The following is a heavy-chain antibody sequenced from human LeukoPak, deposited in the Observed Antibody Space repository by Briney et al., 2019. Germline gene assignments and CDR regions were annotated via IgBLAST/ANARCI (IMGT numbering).Heavy chain of an antibody. J-gene: IGHJ4*02. Sequence: LPGRSLRLSCAASGFTFSSYGMPWVRQAPGKGLEWVAVISYDGSNKYYADSVKGRFTISRDNSKNTLYLQMNSLRAEDTAVYYCAKVGYYDFWSGYPDDYWGQGTLVTVSS. D-gene: IGHD3-3*01. CDR1: GFTFSSYG. V-gene: IGHV3-30*18. CDR3: AKVGYYDFWSGYPDDY. CDR2: ISYDGSNK.